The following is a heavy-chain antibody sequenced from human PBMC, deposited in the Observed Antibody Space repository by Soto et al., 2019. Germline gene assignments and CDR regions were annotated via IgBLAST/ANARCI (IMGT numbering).Heavy chain of an antibody. CDR1: GNSFANYW. V-gene: IGHV5-51*01. D-gene: IGHD3-10*01. CDR2: IYPGDSDT. Sequence: PXESLKVSWQCSGNSFANYWIALVLQMPGKGLEWVGVIYPGDSDTRYSPSFRGQVTISADKSISHVYLQWSSLKASDTAMYYCARNRPRQYYYGMDVWAQGTTVTVSS. CDR3: ARNRPRQYYYGMDV. J-gene: IGHJ6*02.